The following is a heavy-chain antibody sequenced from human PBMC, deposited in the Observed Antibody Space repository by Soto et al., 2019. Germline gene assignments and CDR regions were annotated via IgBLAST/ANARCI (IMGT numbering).Heavy chain of an antibody. CDR2: IYSSGGT. CDR3: ARGQRFSDSFDP. J-gene: IGHJ5*02. V-gene: IGHV4-4*07. D-gene: IGHD3-3*01. CDR1: GGAISGYY. Sequence: TLSLTCTVSGGAISGYYWTWVRQPAGKGLEWIGRIYSSGGTKYNPSLKSRVDMSLDMSKNQFSLRLSSVTAADTAVYYCARGQRFSDSFDPWGQGTLVTVSS.